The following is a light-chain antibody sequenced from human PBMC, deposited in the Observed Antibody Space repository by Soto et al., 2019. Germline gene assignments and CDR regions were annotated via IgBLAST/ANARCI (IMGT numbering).Light chain of an antibody. Sequence: DIQMTQSPSSLSASVGDRVTITCRASQSITNYLNWYQQKPGKAPKLLIYAASSLQSGVPSRFSGSGSGTDFTLTISSLQPEDFATYYCQQTYSTGKTFGFGTKVDIK. J-gene: IGKJ3*01. CDR3: QQTYSTGKT. V-gene: IGKV1-39*01. CDR1: QSITNY. CDR2: AAS.